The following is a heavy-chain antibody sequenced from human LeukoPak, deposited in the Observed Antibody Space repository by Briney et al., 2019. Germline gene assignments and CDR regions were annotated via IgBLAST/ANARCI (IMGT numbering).Heavy chain of an antibody. CDR1: GFTFSRYS. Sequence: GGSLRLSCAASGFTFSRYSMNWVRQAPGKGLEWVSSITSSSSYIYYADSVKGRFTISRDNAKNSLYLQMNSLRAEDTAIYYCARERYGDSFDYWGQGTLVTVSS. CDR2: ITSSSSYI. CDR3: ARERYGDSFDY. V-gene: IGHV3-21*01. D-gene: IGHD4-17*01. J-gene: IGHJ4*02.